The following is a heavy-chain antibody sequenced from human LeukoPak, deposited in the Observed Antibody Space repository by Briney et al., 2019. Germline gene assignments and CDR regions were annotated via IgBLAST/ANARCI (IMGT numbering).Heavy chain of an antibody. V-gene: IGHV4-59*01. Sequence: SETLSLTCIVSGGSISSYYWSWIRQPPGKGLEWIGYIYYSGSTNYNPSLKSRVTISVDTSKNQFSLKLSSVTAADTAVYYCARGHYSSSADYWGQGTLVTVSS. J-gene: IGHJ4*02. D-gene: IGHD6-13*01. CDR1: GGSISSYY. CDR2: IYYSGST. CDR3: ARGHYSSSADY.